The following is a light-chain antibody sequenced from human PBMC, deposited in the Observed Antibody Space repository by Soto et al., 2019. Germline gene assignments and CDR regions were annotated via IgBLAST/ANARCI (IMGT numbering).Light chain of an antibody. V-gene: IGKV1-5*03. CDR3: QQYNGYPFT. J-gene: IGKJ3*01. Sequence: DIQMTQSPSTLSSCGRDRLTSAFRASQSIATWLAWYQQKPGKAPKLLIYKASSLESGVPSRFSGSGSGTEFTLTISSLQPDDFGTYYCQQYNGYPFTFGPGTKVDIK. CDR1: QSIATW. CDR2: KAS.